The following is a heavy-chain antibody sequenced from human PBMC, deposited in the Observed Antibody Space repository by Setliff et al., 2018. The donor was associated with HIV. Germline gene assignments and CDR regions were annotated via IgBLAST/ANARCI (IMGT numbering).Heavy chain of an antibody. CDR3: AREMDSSRSGFYYYGMDV. CDR1: GGSISSGNYY. J-gene: IGHJ6*02. CDR2: IYNSGST. V-gene: IGHV4-31*03. Sequence: SETLSLTCTVSGGSISSGNYYWTWIRQHPGKGLEWIRYIYNSGSTDHSPSLISRVMISKDTVKNQFSLKLSSVSAADTAVYYCAREMDSSRSGFYYYGMDVWGQGTTVTVSS. D-gene: IGHD6-13*01.